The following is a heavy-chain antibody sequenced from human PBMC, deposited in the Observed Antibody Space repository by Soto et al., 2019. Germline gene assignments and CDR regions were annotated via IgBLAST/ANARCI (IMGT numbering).Heavy chain of an antibody. J-gene: IGHJ3*02. CDR2: ISGSGGST. Sequence: GGSLRLSCAASGFTFSSYAMSWVRQAPGKGLEWVSAISGSGGSTYYADSVKGRFTISRDNSKNTLYLQMNSLRAEDTAVDYCAAPVAAPYYAFDIWGQGTMVTVSS. V-gene: IGHV3-23*01. D-gene: IGHD2-15*01. CDR1: GFTFSSYA. CDR3: AAPVAAPYYAFDI.